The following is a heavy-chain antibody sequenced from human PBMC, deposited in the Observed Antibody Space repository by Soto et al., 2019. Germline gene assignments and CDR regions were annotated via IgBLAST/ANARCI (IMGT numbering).Heavy chain of an antibody. CDR2: ISSNGGST. CDR3: VKGIFGVVIPSRLDP. D-gene: IGHD3-3*01. CDR1: GFTFSSYA. Sequence: GGSLRLSCSASGFTFSSYAMHWVRQAPGKGLEYVSAISSNGGSTYYADSVKGRFTISRDNSKNTLYLQMSSLRAEDTAVYYCVKGIFGVVIPSRLDPWGQGTLVTVSS. J-gene: IGHJ5*02. V-gene: IGHV3-64D*06.